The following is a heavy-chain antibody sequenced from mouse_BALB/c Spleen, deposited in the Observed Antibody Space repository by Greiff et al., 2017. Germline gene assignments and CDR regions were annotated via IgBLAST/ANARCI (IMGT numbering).Heavy chain of an antibody. CDR1: GFTFSSYG. Sequence: EVMLVESGGDLVKPGGSLKLSCAASGFTFSSYGMSWVRQTPDKRLEWVATISSGGSYTYYPDSVKGRFTISRDNARNILYLQMSSLRSEDTAMYYCARRYYGYDGFAYWGQGTLVTVSA. V-gene: IGHV5-6*01. CDR3: ARRYYGYDGFAY. J-gene: IGHJ3*01. D-gene: IGHD2-2*01. CDR2: ISSGGSYT.